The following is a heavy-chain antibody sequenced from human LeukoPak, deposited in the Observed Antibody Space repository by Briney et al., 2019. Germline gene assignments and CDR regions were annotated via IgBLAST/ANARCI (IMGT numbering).Heavy chain of an antibody. CDR3: ARDDKRYGHIRY. V-gene: IGHV4-59*01. J-gene: IGHJ4*02. D-gene: IGHD2-21*01. CDR1: GGSISSYY. CDR2: IYYSGST. Sequence: SETLSLTCTVSGGSISSYYWSWIRQPPGKGLEWIGYIYYSGSTNYNPSLKSRVTISVDTSKNQFSLKLSSVTAADTAVYYCARDDKRYGHIRYWGQGTLVTVSS.